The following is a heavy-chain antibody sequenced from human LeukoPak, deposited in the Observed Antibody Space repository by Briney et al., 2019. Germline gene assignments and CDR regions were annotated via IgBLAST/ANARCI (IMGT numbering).Heavy chain of an antibody. D-gene: IGHD3-22*01. V-gene: IGHV3-20*04. CDR2: INWNGGTT. CDR1: GFDFDDYG. Sequence: GGSLRLSCAASGFDFDDYGMSWVRQVPGKGLEGVSGINWNGGTTGYADSVKGRFTIPRDNAKNSLYLQMNSLRAEDTALYYCASRGFDSSGYYAFFAWGQGTLVTVSS. J-gene: IGHJ5*02. CDR3: ASRGFDSSGYYAFFA.